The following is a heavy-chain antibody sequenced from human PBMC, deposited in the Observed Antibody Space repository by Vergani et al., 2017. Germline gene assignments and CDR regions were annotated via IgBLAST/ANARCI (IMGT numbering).Heavy chain of an antibody. D-gene: IGHD3-22*01. Sequence: QVQLQESGPGLVKPSETLSLTCAVSGYSISSGYYWGWIRQPPGKGLEWIGYIYTSGSTNYNPSLKSRVTISVDTSKNQFSLKLSSVTAADTAVYYCAGDLSSGYYSKGGWFDPWGQGTLVTVSS. CDR3: AGDLSSGYYSKGGWFDP. V-gene: IGHV4-61*01. CDR2: IYTSGST. J-gene: IGHJ5*02. CDR1: GYSISSGYY.